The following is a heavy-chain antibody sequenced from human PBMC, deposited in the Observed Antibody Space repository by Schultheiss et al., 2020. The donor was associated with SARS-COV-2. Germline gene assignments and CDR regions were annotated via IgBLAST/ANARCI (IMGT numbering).Heavy chain of an antibody. Sequence: GGSLRLSCVVSGFTFSDYAMSWVRQAPGKGLEWVSSISASTTNTNYADSVKGRFTISRDNSKNTLFLQLNTLRAEDTAVYYCARGVQAHSWGQGTLVTVSS. V-gene: IGHV3-23*01. J-gene: IGHJ4*02. CDR2: ISASTTNT. CDR1: GFTFSDYA. CDR3: ARGVQAHS.